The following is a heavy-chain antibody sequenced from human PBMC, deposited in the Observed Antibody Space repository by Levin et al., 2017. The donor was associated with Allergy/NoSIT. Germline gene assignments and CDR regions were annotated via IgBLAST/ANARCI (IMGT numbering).Heavy chain of an antibody. J-gene: IGHJ4*02. D-gene: IGHD6-19*01. CDR3: TQGAIRGSDQPYYFDY. Sequence: GGSLRLSCAASGFTFNNYAMSWVRQAPGKGLEWVSAIINSGVGTYYADSVKGWFTTSRDNSKNTMHQQMNSLRAEDTAVYFCTQGAIRGSDQPYYFDYWGQGTLVTASS. CDR1: GFTFNNYA. CDR2: IINSGVGT. V-gene: IGHV3-23*01.